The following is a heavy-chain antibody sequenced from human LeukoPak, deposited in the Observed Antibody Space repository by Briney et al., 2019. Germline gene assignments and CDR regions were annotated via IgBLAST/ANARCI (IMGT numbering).Heavy chain of an antibody. D-gene: IGHD1-26*01. CDR2: IRSKAYGGTT. Sequence: GGSLRLSCTGSGFTFGDYAMSWCRQAPGKGLEWVGFIRSKAYGGTTDYAASVKGRFTISRDDSKSTAYLQMNSLKTEDTAVYYCTRGGSGSYGAFDIWGQGTLVTVSS. J-gene: IGHJ3*02. CDR3: TRGGSGSYGAFDI. CDR1: GFTFGDYA. V-gene: IGHV3-49*03.